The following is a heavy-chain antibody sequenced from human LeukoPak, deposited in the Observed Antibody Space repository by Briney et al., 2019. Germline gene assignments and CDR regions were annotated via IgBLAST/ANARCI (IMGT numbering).Heavy chain of an antibody. CDR2: INPNSGGT. Sequence: ASVKVSCKASGYTFTGYYMHWVRQAPGQGLEWMGWINPNSGGTNYAQKFQGRVTMTRDTSISTAYMELSRLRSDDTAVYYCAREDVVVTAIDIWGQGTMVTVSS. V-gene: IGHV1-2*02. CDR3: AREDVVVTAIDI. J-gene: IGHJ3*02. D-gene: IGHD2-21*02. CDR1: GYTFTGYY.